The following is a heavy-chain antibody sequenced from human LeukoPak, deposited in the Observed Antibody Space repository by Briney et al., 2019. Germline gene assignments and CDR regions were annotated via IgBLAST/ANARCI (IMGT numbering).Heavy chain of an antibody. CDR3: ATHVRRQWLPLPDY. CDR2: FDPEDGET. D-gene: IGHD6-19*01. V-gene: IGHV1-24*01. CDR1: GYTLTELS. Sequence: ASVKVSCKVSGYTLTELSMHWVRQAPGKGLEWMGGFDPEDGETIYAQKFQGRVTITEDTSTDTAYMELSSLRSEDTAVYYCATHVRRQWLPLPDYWGQGTLVTVSS. J-gene: IGHJ4*02.